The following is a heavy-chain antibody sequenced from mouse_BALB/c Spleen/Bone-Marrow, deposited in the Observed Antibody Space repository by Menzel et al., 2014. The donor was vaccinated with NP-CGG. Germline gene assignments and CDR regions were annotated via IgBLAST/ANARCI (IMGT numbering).Heavy chain of an antibody. J-gene: IGHJ4*01. V-gene: IGHV1-7*01. D-gene: IGHD2-4*01. Sequence: VMLVESGAKLAKPGASVKMSCKASGYNFISYWMHWVKQRPGQGLEWIGYINPSTGXTEYNQKFKDKATLTADKSSSKAYMQLSSLTSEDSAVYYCARNYDYDGGYYAMDYWGQGTSVTVSS. CDR2: INPSTGXT. CDR3: ARNYDYDGGYYAMDY. CDR1: GYNFISYW.